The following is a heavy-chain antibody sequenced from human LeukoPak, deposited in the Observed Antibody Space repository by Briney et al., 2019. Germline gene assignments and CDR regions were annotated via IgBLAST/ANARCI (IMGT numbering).Heavy chain of an antibody. J-gene: IGHJ4*02. Sequence: SVKVSCKASGGTFSSYAVSGVRQAPGQGLEWMGGIIPIFGTANYAQKFQGRVTITADESTSTAYMELSSLRSEDTAVYYCASLDVAQDDYWGQGTLVTVSS. D-gene: IGHD5-12*01. CDR1: GGTFSSYA. V-gene: IGHV1-69*13. CDR3: ASLDVAQDDY. CDR2: IIPIFGTA.